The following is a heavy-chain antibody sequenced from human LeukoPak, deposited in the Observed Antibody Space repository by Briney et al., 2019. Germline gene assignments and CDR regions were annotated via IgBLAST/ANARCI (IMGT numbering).Heavy chain of an antibody. V-gene: IGHV4-59*08. CDR3: ARLDCGGDCYVDY. CDR2: IYYSGTT. J-gene: IGHJ4*02. Sequence: SETLSLTCTVSGASFTSNYWNWIRQPPGKGLEWIGYIYYSGTTTYNPSLERRVTMSVDMSKTQFSLRLNSVTATDTAVYYCARLDCGGDCYVDYWGQGTLVTVSS. CDR1: GASFTSNY. D-gene: IGHD2-21*02.